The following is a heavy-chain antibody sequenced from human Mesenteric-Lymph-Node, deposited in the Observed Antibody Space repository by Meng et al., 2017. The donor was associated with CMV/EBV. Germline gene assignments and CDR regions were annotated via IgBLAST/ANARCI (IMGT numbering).Heavy chain of an antibody. D-gene: IGHD6-13*01. CDR3: AKDGSRVTAAGTYFHY. J-gene: IGHJ4*02. CDR2: ISYDGTIQ. Sequence: GESLKISCAVSGVTFNGYAMHWVRLAPGKGLEWVALISYDGTIQYYADSVKGRFTISRDNSKNTVYLQMNSLRDEDTAVYYCAKDGSRVTAAGTYFHYWGQGTLVTVSS. V-gene: IGHV3-30*04. CDR1: GVTFNGYA.